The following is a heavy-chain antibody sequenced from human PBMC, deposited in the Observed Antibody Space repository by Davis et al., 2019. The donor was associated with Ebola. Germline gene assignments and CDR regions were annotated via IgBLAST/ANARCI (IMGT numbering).Heavy chain of an antibody. CDR1: GYTFTSYY. CDR2: INPSGGST. J-gene: IGHJ5*02. CDR3: ARVIGQQLDLNWFDP. Sequence: ASVKVSCKASGYTFTSYYMHWVRQAPGQGLEWMGIINPSGGSTSYAQKFQGRVTMTRDTSTSTVYMELSSLRSEDTAVYYCARVIGQQLDLNWFDPWGQGTLVTVSS. V-gene: IGHV1-46*01. D-gene: IGHD6-13*01.